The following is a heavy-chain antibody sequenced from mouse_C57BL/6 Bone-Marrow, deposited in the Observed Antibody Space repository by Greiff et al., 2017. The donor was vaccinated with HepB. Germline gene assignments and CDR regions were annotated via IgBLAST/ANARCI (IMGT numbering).Heavy chain of an antibody. J-gene: IGHJ2*01. D-gene: IGHD1-1*01. Sequence: VMLVESGAELARPGASVKMSCKASGYTFTSYTMHWVKQRPGQGLEWIGYINPSSGYTKYNQKFKDKATLTADKSSSSAYMQLSSLTSEDSAVYYCARQDYYGSSDYFDYWGQGTTLTVSS. CDR3: ARQDYYGSSDYFDY. V-gene: IGHV1-4*01. CDR2: INPSSGYT. CDR1: GYTFTSYT.